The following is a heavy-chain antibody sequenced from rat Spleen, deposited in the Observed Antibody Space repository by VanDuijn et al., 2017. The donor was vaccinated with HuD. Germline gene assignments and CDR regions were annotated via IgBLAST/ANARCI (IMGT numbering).Heavy chain of an antibody. V-gene: IGHV5S23*01. Sequence: EVQLVESGGGLVQPGRSLKLSCAASGFTFSHYDMAWVRQAPTKGLEWVASISPSGVTYYRDSVKGRFTVSRENAKSTLYFLIDSLRSEDTATYYCTTVTMAAPYWYFDFWGPGTMVTVSS. CDR3: TTVTMAAPYWYFDF. CDR1: GFTFSHYD. CDR2: ISPSGVT. J-gene: IGHJ1*01. D-gene: IGHD1-2*01.